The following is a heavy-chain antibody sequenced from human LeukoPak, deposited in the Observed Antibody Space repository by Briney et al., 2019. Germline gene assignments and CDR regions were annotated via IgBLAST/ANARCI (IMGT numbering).Heavy chain of an antibody. Sequence: PGGTLRLSCAASGFTFSSYGMSWVRQAPGKGLEWVSAISGSGGSTYYADSVKGRFTISRDNSKNTLYLQMNRLRAEDTAVYYCAKGSGSYFGYFDYWGQGTLVTVSS. CDR3: AKGSGSYFGYFDY. CDR2: ISGSGGST. J-gene: IGHJ4*02. CDR1: GFTFSSYG. V-gene: IGHV3-23*01. D-gene: IGHD1-26*01.